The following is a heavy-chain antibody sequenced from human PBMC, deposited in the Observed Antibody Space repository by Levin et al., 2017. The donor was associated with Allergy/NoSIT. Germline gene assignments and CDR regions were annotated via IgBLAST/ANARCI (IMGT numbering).Heavy chain of an antibody. Sequence: PGGSLRLSCAASGFTFSSYAMSWVRQAPGKGLEWVSAISGSGGSTYYADSVKGRFTISRDNSKNTLYLQMNSLRAEDTAVYYCAKDIRDVDNYALRGFDYWGQGTLVTVSS. CDR2: ISGSGGST. D-gene: IGHD2-2*01. V-gene: IGHV3-23*01. J-gene: IGHJ4*02. CDR3: AKDIRDVDNYALRGFDY. CDR1: GFTFSSYA.